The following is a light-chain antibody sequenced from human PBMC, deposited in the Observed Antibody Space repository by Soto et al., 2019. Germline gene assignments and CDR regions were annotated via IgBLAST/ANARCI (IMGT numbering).Light chain of an antibody. V-gene: IGKV3-15*01. CDR1: QSVSSN. Sequence: EIVMTQSPATLSVSPGQIATLSCRASQSVSSNLAGYQQKPDQAPRLLIYGASTKSSGIRARFSGSGSGTFFSLSISSLRSEEFAVYYCQQYNNWAPTFGQGTKLEIK. CDR2: GAS. CDR3: QQYNNWAPT. J-gene: IGKJ2*01.